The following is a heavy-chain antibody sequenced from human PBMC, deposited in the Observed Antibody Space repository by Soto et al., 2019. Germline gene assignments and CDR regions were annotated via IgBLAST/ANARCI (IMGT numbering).Heavy chain of an antibody. J-gene: IGHJ6*02. V-gene: IGHV3-23*01. D-gene: IGHD2-21*01. CDR3: VKETSKIVDYGMDV. Sequence: PGGSLRLSCAASGFTFRSYAMSWVRQAPGKGLEWVSAISGSGDSGSGGSTYYADSVKGRLTISRDNSMNTLYLEMNSLRAEDTAVYYCVKETSKIVDYGMDVWGQGTTVTVSS. CDR1: GFTFRSYA. CDR2: ISGSGDSGSGGST.